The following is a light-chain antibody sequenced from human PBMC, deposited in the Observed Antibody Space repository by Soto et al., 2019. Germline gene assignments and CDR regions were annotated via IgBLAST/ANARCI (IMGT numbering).Light chain of an antibody. J-gene: IGKJ1*01. Sequence: ETVLTQSPGTLSSSPGERATLSCRASQSVSSSYLAWYQQKLGQAPRLLIYDTSSRATGIPDRFSGSGSGTDFTLTISRLEPEDFAVYYCQHYGSSRTFGQGTKVDIK. CDR3: QHYGSSRT. CDR2: DTS. V-gene: IGKV3-20*01. CDR1: QSVSSSY.